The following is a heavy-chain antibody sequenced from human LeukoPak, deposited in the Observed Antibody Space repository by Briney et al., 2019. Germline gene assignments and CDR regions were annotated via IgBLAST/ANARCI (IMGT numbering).Heavy chain of an antibody. CDR1: GLTFSNAW. J-gene: IGHJ3*02. Sequence: PGGSLRLSCATSGLTFSNAWMSWVRQAPGKGLEYVSAISSNGGSTYYANSVKGRFTISRDNSKNTLYLQMGSLRAEDMAVYYCARDNVAVAAAFDIWGQGTMVTVSS. D-gene: IGHD6-19*01. CDR2: ISSNGGST. V-gene: IGHV3-64*01. CDR3: ARDNVAVAAAFDI.